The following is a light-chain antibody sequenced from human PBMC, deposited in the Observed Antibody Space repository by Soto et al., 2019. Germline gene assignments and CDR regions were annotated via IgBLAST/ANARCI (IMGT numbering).Light chain of an antibody. J-gene: IGKJ5*01. V-gene: IGKV3-11*01. Sequence: ELVCTQSPATLCLSPGEIATLSCMSIHIVSSYLAWYQQKPGQAPRLLIYDASNRATGIPARFSGSGSGTDFTLTISSLEPEDFAVYYCQQRSNWPPTITFGQGTRLEI. CDR3: QQRSNWPPTIT. CDR1: HIVSSY. CDR2: DAS.